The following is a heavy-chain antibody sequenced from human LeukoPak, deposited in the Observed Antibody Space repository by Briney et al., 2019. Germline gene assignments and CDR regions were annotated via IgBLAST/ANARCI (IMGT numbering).Heavy chain of an antibody. V-gene: IGHV3-23*01. Sequence: PGGSLRLSCAASGFTFNTYAMSWVRQAPGKGLEWVSGISASGGSTYYADSVKGRFTISRDNSKNTLYLQMNGLRLEDTAVYYCAKGTSGNYWRNPFDIWGQGTIVTVSS. CDR1: GFTFNTYA. D-gene: IGHD1-26*01. CDR2: ISASGGST. J-gene: IGHJ3*02. CDR3: AKGTSGNYWRNPFDI.